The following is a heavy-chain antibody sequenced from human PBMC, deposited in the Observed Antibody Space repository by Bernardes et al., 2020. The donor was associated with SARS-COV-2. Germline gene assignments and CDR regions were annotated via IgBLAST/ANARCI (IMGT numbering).Heavy chain of an antibody. D-gene: IGHD6-13*01. V-gene: IGHV3-23*01. CDR2: IIYSCGST. CDR1: GFTFSSYA. J-gene: IGHJ4*02. Sequence: GGSLRLSCAASGFTFSSYAMSWVRQAPGKGLELVSSIIYSCGSTYYADSVKGRFTISRDNSKNTLYLQMNRLRAEDTAVYFCAKYRGSSPSTHFFDDWGQGTLVTVSS. CDR3: AKYRGSSPSTHFFDD.